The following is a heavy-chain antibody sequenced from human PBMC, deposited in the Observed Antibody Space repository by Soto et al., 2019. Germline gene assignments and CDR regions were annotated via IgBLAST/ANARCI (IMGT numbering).Heavy chain of an antibody. CDR1: GFTLGSYP. D-gene: IGHD5-12*01. CDR2: ISYDGSNK. V-gene: IGHV3-30-3*02. J-gene: IGHJ4*02. CDR3: AKTEGYSGYDSLDY. Sequence: QVQLVESGGGVVNLGSSLRLSCEPPGFTLGSYPMHWVRQPQAKGREWVAVISYDGSNKYYADSVKGRFTISRDNSKNTLYLQMNSLRAEDTAVYYCAKTEGYSGYDSLDYWGQGTLVTVSS.